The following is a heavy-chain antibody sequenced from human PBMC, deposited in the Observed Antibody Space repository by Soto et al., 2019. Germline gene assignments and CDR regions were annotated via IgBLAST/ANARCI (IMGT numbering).Heavy chain of an antibody. CDR3: ARESTNCSGGSCYSGAFDI. V-gene: IGHV4-31*03. D-gene: IGHD2-15*01. CDR1: GGSISSGGYY. J-gene: IGHJ3*02. Sequence: SETLSLTCTVSGGSISSGGYYWSWIRQHPGKGLEWIGYIYYSGSTYYNPSLKSRVTISVDTSKNQFSLELSSVTAADTAVYYCARESTNCSGGSCYSGAFDIWGQGTMVTVSS. CDR2: IYYSGST.